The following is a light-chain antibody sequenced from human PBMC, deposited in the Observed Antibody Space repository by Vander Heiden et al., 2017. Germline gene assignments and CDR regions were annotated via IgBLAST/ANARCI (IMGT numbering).Light chain of an antibody. J-gene: IGLJ3*02. V-gene: IGLV3-1*01. CDR3: QAWDSSIYWV. CDR1: KLGDNY. CDR2: QDS. Sequence: SYELTQPPSVSVSPGQTASITCSGDKLGDNYACWYQQKPGQSPVLVIYQDSKRPSGIPGRFSGSNAGNTATLTISGTQAMDEADYYCQAWDSSIYWVFGGGTKLTVL.